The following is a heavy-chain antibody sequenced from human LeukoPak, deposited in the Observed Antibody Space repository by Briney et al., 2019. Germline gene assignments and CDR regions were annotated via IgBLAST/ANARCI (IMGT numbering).Heavy chain of an antibody. J-gene: IGHJ4*02. Sequence: QPGGSLRLSCAASGFTFSSFAMTWVRQAPGKGLEWVSGISGSGGNTYYADSVKGRFTISRDNSKNTLYLQMNSLRVEDTAVYFCVKGRASRGWGQGTLVTVSS. CDR2: ISGSGGNT. CDR1: GFTFSSFA. V-gene: IGHV3-23*01. D-gene: IGHD2-21*01. CDR3: VKGRASRG.